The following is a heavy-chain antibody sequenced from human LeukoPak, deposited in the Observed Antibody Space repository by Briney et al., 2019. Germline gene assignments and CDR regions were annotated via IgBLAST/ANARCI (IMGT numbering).Heavy chain of an antibody. J-gene: IGHJ6*03. CDR1: GYTLTSYG. V-gene: IGHV1-18*01. CDR3: ARGMEPYYYMDV. D-gene: IGHD1-26*01. CDR2: ISGYNGNT. Sequence: GASVKVSCKASGYTLTSYGISWVRQAPGQGLEWMGWISGYNGNTNYEQKVQGRVTMTTDTSTNTAYMELSRLRSDDTAVYYCARGMEPYYYMDVWGKGTTVTVSS.